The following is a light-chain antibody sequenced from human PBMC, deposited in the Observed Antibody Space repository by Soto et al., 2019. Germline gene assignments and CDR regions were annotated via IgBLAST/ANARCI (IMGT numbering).Light chain of an antibody. CDR1: QSVTSS. CDR3: QHRSTWPRT. CDR2: DAS. J-gene: IGKJ4*01. V-gene: IGKV3-11*01. Sequence: EIVLTQSPGTLSLPPGERATLSCRASQSVTSSLVWYQQKPGQAPRLLIYDASDRATGIPARFSGSGSGTDFTLTISSLEPEDSAVYYCQHRSTWPRTFGGGTKV.